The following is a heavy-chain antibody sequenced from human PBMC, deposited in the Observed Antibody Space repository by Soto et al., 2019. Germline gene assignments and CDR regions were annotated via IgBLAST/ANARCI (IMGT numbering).Heavy chain of an antibody. J-gene: IGHJ5*02. V-gene: IGHV3-7*01. CDR1: GFTFSNYW. CDR3: ARDKGWFDP. CDR2: IKQDGNEK. Sequence: EVQLVESGGELVQPGGSLRLSCAASGFTFSNYWMAWVRQAPGKGLERVATIKQDGNEKYYVDSVKGRFTISRDNARNSLYLQMDSLPAEDTAVYYCARDKGWFDPWGQGTLVTVSS.